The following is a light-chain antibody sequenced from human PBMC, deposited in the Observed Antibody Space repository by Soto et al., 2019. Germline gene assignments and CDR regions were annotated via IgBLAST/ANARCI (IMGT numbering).Light chain of an antibody. CDR3: QKYNSAPRT. J-gene: IGKJ1*01. CDR2: AAS. V-gene: IGKV1-27*01. Sequence: GDRVTITCRASQSISSYLNWYQQKPGKVPKLLIYAASTLQSGVPSRFSGSGSGTDFTLTISSLQPEDVATYYCQKYNSAPRTFGQGTKVDIK. CDR1: QSISSY.